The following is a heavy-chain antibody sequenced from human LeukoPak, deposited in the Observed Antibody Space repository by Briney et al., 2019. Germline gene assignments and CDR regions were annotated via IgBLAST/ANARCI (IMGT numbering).Heavy chain of an antibody. D-gene: IGHD3-9*01. V-gene: IGHV1-18*01. J-gene: IGHJ4*02. CDR3: ARAFISVRYFDWLFKPEFDY. CDR2: VSTYNGNT. CDR1: GYIFTQYG. Sequence: ASVKVSCKTSGYIFTQYGISWLRQVPGQGPEWLGWVSTYNGNTNYAQKLQGRVTMTTDTSTSTAYMELRSLRSDDTAVYYCARAFISVRYFDWLFKPEFDYWGQGTLVTVSS.